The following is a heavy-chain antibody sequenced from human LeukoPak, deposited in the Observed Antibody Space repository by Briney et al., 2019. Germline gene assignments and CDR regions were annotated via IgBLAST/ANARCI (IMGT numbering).Heavy chain of an antibody. V-gene: IGHV3-66*01. CDR1: GFTVSSNY. CDR2: IYSGGST. Sequence: GGSLRLSCAASGFTVSSNYMSWVRQAPGKRLEWVSVIYSGGSTYYADSVKGRFTISRDNSKNTLYLQMNSLRAEDTAVYYCARSYSSSWLNFDYWGQGTLVTVSS. D-gene: IGHD6-13*01. J-gene: IGHJ4*02. CDR3: ARSYSSSWLNFDY.